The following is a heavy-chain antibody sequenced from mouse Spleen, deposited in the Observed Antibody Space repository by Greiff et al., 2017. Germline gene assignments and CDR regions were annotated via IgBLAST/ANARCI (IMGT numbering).Heavy chain of an antibody. CDR1: GYTFTSYW. CDR3: ARRARATPHYFDY. J-gene: IGHJ2*01. Sequence: QVQLQQPGAELVKPGASVKLSCKASGYTFTSYWMQWVKQRPGQGLEWIGEIDPSDSYTNYNQKFKGKATLTVDTSSSTAYMQLSSLTSEDSAVYYCARRARATPHYFDYWGQGTTLTVSS. D-gene: IGHD3-1*01. CDR2: IDPSDSYT. V-gene: IGHV1-50*01.